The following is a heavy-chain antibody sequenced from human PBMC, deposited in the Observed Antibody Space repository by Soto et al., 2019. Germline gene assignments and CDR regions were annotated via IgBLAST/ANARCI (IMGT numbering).Heavy chain of an antibody. V-gene: IGHV3-13*01. CDR2: IGTLADT. CDR3: ARQAAYWHGGGGWFDP. D-gene: IGHD2-8*02. J-gene: IGHJ5*02. CDR1: GFTFSTYD. Sequence: EVQLVESGGGLVQPGGSLRLSCAASGFTFSTYDMHWVRQVPGKGLEWVSAIGTLADTFYADSVKGRFTISRENAKSSLELQMNGLTAGATAVYYWARQAAYWHGGGGWFDPWGQGTLVTVSS.